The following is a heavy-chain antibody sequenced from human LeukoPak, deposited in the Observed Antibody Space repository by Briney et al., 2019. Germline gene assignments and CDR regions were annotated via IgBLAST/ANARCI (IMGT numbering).Heavy chain of an antibody. J-gene: IGHJ4*02. V-gene: IGHV3-48*03. CDR1: GFTFSSYE. CDR2: ISSSGSTI. Sequence: TGGSLRLSCAASGFTFSSYEMNWVRQAPGKWLEGVSYISSSGSTIYYADSVKGRFTISRDNAKNSLYLQMNSLRAEDTAVYYCAREAVTDAGSNYWGQGTLVTVSS. CDR3: AREAVTDAGSNY. D-gene: IGHD3-10*01.